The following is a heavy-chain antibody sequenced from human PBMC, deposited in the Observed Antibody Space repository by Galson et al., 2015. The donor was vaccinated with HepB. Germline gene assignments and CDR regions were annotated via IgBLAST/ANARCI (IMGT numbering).Heavy chain of an antibody. CDR1: GFTFSSYA. V-gene: IGHV3-64*01. CDR2: ISSNGGST. Sequence: SLRLSCAASGFTFSSYAMHWVRQAPGKGLEYVSAISSNGGSTYYANSVKGRFTISRDNSKNTLYLQMGSLRAEDMAVYYCARFLRGSYFDYWGQGTLVTVSS. CDR3: ARFLRGSYFDY. D-gene: IGHD3-10*01. J-gene: IGHJ4*02.